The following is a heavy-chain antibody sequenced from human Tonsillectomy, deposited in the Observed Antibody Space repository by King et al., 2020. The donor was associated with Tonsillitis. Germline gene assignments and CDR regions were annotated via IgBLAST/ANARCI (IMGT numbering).Heavy chain of an antibody. CDR1: GYTFSNYY. CDR2: INPDGGGVT. V-gene: IGHV1-2*02. CDR3: AIVNGLRYFAWFLPF. Sequence: VQLVESGAELRKPGASVKVSCKTSGYTFSNYYMQWVRQAPGQGLEWMGWINPDGGGVTNYAQKFQGRVTMTRDTSTSTVYMELTRLRSDDTAVYFCAIVNGLRYFAWFLPFWGQGTLVTVSS. J-gene: IGHJ4*02. D-gene: IGHD3-9*01.